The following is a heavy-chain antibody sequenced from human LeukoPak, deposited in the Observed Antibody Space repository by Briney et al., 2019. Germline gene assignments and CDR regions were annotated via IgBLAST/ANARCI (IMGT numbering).Heavy chain of an antibody. CDR2: INHSGST. CDR1: GGSFSGYY. D-gene: IGHD3-22*01. V-gene: IGHV4-34*01. CDR3: ARKDSSGYFDNWFDP. Sequence: SETLSLTCAVYGGSFSGYYWSWLRQPPGKGLEWLGEINHSGSTNYNPSLKSRVTISVDTSKKQFSLKLSSVTAADTAVYYCARKDSSGYFDNWFDPWGQGTLVTVSS. J-gene: IGHJ5*02.